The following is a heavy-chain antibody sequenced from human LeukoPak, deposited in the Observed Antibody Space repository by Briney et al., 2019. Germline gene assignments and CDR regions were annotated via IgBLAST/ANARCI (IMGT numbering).Heavy chain of an antibody. J-gene: IGHJ4*02. V-gene: IGHV3-21*01. CDR1: GFTFSSYS. D-gene: IGHD4-17*01. CDR3: ARAVGTVTNPYYFDY. Sequence: GGSLRLSCAASGFTFSSYSMNWVRQAPGKGLEWVSSISSSSSYIYYADSVKGRFTISRDNDKNSLYLQMNSLRAEDTAVYYCARAVGTVTNPYYFDYWGQGTLVTVSS. CDR2: ISSSSSYI.